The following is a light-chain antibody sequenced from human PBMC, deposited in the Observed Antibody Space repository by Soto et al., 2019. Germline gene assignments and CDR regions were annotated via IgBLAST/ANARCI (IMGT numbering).Light chain of an antibody. J-gene: IGKJ1*01. CDR2: ATS. V-gene: IGKV1-6*01. CDR3: LQDYNYPRT. Sequence: AIQMTQSPSSLSASVGDKVTITCRASQGIRNDLGWYQQRPGKAPKLLIYATSNLQSGVPSRFSGSGSGKDFTLTISSLQPEDFATYYCLQDYNYPRTFGQGTKVEVK. CDR1: QGIRND.